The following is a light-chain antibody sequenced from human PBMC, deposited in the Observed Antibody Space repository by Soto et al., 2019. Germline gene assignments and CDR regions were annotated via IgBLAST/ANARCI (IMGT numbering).Light chain of an antibody. Sequence: QSVLTQPPSVSGAPGQRVAISCTGSSSNIGAEYDVHWYQQLPGTAPKRLIYGDNNRPSGVPDRFSGSKSGTSASLAITGLQPEDEADYYCQSYDSSLSPFVFGTGTKVTV. CDR2: GDN. CDR3: QSYDSSLSPFV. V-gene: IGLV1-40*01. CDR1: SSNIGAEYD. J-gene: IGLJ1*01.